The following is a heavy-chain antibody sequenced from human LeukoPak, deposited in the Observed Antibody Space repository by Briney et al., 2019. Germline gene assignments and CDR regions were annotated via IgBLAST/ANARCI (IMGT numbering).Heavy chain of an antibody. CDR1: GYTFTSYD. D-gene: IGHD2-15*01. Sequence: ASVKVSCKASGYTFTSYDINSVRQATGQRLEWMGWMNPNSGNTGYAQKFQGRVTMTRNTSISTAYMELSSLRSEDTAVYYCARGRGGSYYFDYWGQGTLVTVSS. CDR2: MNPNSGNT. J-gene: IGHJ4*02. V-gene: IGHV1-8*01. CDR3: ARGRGGSYYFDY.